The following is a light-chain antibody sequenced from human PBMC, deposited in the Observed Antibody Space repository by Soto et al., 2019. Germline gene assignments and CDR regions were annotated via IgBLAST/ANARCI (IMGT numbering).Light chain of an antibody. Sequence: IVMTQSPATLSVCPGERATLSCRASQSVSSNLAWYQQKPGQAPRLLIYGASTRATGIPARFSGSGSGTEFTLTISSLQSEDFAVYYCQQYNNWPWTFGQGTKV. CDR3: QQYNNWPWT. V-gene: IGKV3-15*01. CDR1: QSVSSN. J-gene: IGKJ1*01. CDR2: GAS.